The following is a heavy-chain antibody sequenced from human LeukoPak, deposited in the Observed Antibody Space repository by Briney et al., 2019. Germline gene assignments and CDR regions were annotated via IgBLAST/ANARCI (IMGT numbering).Heavy chain of an antibody. CDR1: GYTFTGYY. CDR3: ARGNYGSGTIPTIRFDY. D-gene: IGHD3-10*01. CDR2: INPNSGGT. V-gene: IGHV1-2*06. J-gene: IGHJ4*02. Sequence: ASVKVSCKASGYTFTGYYMHWVRQAPGQGLEWMGRINPNSGGTNYAQKFQGRVTMTRDTSISTAYMELSRLRSEDTAVYYCARGNYGSGTIPTIRFDYWGQGTLVTVSS.